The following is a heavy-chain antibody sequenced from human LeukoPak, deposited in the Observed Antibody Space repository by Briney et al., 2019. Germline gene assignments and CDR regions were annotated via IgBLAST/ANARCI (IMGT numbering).Heavy chain of an antibody. V-gene: IGHV2-5*02. CDR1: GFPLSTTGVG. Sequence: SGPTLVKPTQTLTLTCTFSGFPLSTTGVGVGWTRQPPGKALEWLAFIYWDDEKRYSPSLKSRLTITKDTSKNQVVLTMTNMDPVDTATYYCAHIYFATDWTPFDYWGQGTLVIVSS. CDR3: AHIYFATDWTPFDY. D-gene: IGHD3/OR15-3a*01. CDR2: IYWDDEK. J-gene: IGHJ4*02.